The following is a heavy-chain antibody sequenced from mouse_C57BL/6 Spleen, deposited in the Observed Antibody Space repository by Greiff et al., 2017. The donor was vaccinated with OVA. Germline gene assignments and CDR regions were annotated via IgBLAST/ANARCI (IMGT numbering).Heavy chain of an antibody. Sequence: EVKLVESVAELARPGASVKLSCTASGFNIKNTYMHWVKQRPEQGLEWIGRIDPANGNTKYAPKFQGKATITADTSSNTAYLQLSSLTSEDTAIYYCARNYYGSSYGYAMDYWGQGTSVTVSS. D-gene: IGHD1-1*01. CDR3: ARNYYGSSYGYAMDY. J-gene: IGHJ4*01. CDR1: GFNIKNTY. V-gene: IGHV14-3*01. CDR2: IDPANGNT.